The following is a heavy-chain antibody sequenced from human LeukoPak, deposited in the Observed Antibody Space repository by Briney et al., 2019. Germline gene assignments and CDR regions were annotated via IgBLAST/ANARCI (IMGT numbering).Heavy chain of an antibody. D-gene: IGHD1-26*01. CDR1: GFTFDDYA. CDR3: AKDGGTYSGKYLGLDY. CDR2: ISWNGGST. J-gene: IGHJ4*02. Sequence: PGGSLRLSCEASGFTFDDYAMHWVRQAPGKGLEWVSLISWNGGSTYYADSVRGRYTISRDNSKNSLSLQMNSLRAEDTALYYCAKDGGTYSGKYLGLDYWGQGTLVTVSS. V-gene: IGHV3-43D*03.